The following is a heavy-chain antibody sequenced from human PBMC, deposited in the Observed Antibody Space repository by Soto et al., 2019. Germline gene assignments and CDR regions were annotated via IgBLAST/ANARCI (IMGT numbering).Heavy chain of an antibody. D-gene: IGHD3-22*01. CDR1: GGSISGYY. J-gene: IGHJ4*02. CDR3: ATEQTQGSGYYPFDY. Sequence: SETLSLSFTVSGGSISGYYWSWIRQPTGKGLEWIWRIYTSGSTNYNPSLKSRVTMSVDTSKNQFSLKLSSVTAADTAVYYCATEQTQGSGYYPFDYWRQGTLVTVSS. V-gene: IGHV4-4*07. CDR2: IYTSGST.